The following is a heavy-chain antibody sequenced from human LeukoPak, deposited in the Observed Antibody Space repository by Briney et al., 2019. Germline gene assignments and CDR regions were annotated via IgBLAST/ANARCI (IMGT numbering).Heavy chain of an antibody. CDR2: FFYSGST. CDR1: GASINKYY. D-gene: IGHD2-2*01. J-gene: IGHJ6*02. V-gene: IGHV4-59*08. CDR3: ARNAGTKDYYYGMDV. Sequence: SETLSLTCTVSGASINKYYWTWVRQPPGKGLEWIGYFFYSGSTRYNPSLKSRVTISGDMSNNQFPLRLTSLTAADTAVYYCARNAGTKDYYYGMDVWGQGTTVIVSS.